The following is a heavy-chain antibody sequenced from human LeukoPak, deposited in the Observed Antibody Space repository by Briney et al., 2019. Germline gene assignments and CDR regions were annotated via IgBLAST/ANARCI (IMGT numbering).Heavy chain of an antibody. CDR1: GFTFSAYW. J-gene: IGHJ4*02. D-gene: IGHD1-1*01. Sequence: GGSLRLSCAASGFTFSAYWMSWVRQAPGKGLEWPANIKQDGSDKQYVDSVKGRFAISRDNAKTSVYLQMNSLRAEDTAVYYCVSTTRSSPFDNWGQGTLVTVSS. CDR2: IKQDGSDK. V-gene: IGHV3-7*01. CDR3: VSTTRSSPFDN.